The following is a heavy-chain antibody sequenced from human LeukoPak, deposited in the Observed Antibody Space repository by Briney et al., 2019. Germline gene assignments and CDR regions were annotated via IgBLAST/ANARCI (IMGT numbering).Heavy chain of an antibody. Sequence: ASVKVSCKASGYTFTSYGISWVRQAPGQGLEWMGWISAYNGNTNYAQKLQGRVTMTTDTSTSTAYMELRSLRSDDTAVYYCARDSVLRYFDWLVEGEYLDYWGQGTLVTVSS. CDR1: GYTFTSYG. V-gene: IGHV1-18*01. D-gene: IGHD3-9*01. CDR3: ARDSVLRYFDWLVEGEYLDY. J-gene: IGHJ4*02. CDR2: ISAYNGNT.